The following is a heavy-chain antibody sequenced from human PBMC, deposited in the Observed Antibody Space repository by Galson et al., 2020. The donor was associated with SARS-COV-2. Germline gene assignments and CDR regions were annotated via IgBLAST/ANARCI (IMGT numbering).Heavy chain of an antibody. V-gene: IGHV3-30*04. J-gene: IGHJ5*02. CDR1: GFPFSSNT. Sequence: TGGSLRLSFAASGFPFSSNTMNWFRQAPGKGLEGVPFITTVGTNKYYPDPVKGRFTISRDNPKNTLNLQMNSLRAEETAVYYCAREGATPIQLWLEGWFDPWGQGTLVTVSS. D-gene: IGHD5-18*01. CDR2: ITTVGTNK. CDR3: AREGATPIQLWLEGWFDP.